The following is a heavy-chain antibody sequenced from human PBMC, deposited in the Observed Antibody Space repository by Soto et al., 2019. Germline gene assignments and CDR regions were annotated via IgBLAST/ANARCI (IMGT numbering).Heavy chain of an antibody. D-gene: IGHD4-17*01. J-gene: IGHJ4*02. Sequence: SETLSLTCTVSGGSISSGGYYWSWIRQHPGKGLEWIGYIYYSGSTYYNPSLKSRVTISVDTSKNQFSLRLSSVTAADTAVYYYARVAPLQYYGDYDPVYWGQGTLVTVSS. CDR1: GGSISSGGYY. V-gene: IGHV4-31*03. CDR3: ARVAPLQYYGDYDPVY. CDR2: IYYSGST.